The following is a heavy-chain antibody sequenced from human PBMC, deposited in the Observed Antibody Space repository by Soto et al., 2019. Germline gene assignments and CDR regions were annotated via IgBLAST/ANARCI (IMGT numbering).Heavy chain of an antibody. CDR1: GYTFASYY. Sequence: GASVKVSCKAHGYTFASYYMHWVRQVSGQGLESMGIISPSGGSTSYAKKCQGRVTMTRGTSTSTVYMELSSLRSEDTAVYYCAIAGAFDIGGQGTMVTVSS. CDR3: AIAGAFDI. J-gene: IGHJ3*02. CDR2: ISPSGGST. V-gene: IGHV1-46*01.